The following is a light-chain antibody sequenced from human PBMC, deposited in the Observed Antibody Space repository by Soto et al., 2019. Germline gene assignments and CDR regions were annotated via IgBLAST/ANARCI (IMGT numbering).Light chain of an antibody. CDR3: QQYNNWPPIT. Sequence: IVLTHSPATLSMSPGERATLSCRSSQSVSSNLAWYQQKPGQAPRLRIYGASTRATGIPARFSGSGSGTEFTLTISSLQSEDFAVYYCQQYNNWPPITFGQGTRLEIK. CDR1: QSVSSN. CDR2: GAS. J-gene: IGKJ5*01. V-gene: IGKV3-15*01.